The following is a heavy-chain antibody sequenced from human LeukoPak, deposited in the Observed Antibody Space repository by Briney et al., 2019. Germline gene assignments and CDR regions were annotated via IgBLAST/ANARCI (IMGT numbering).Heavy chain of an antibody. CDR1: GGSFSGYY. Sequence: SETLSLTCAVYGGSFSGYYRSWIRQPPGKGLEWIGEINHSGTTNYNPSLESRVTISADTYMSQYSLKLRSVNAADTAVYYCASNGGYCSGASCRYYYFYMDVWGKGTTVTVSS. J-gene: IGHJ6*03. D-gene: IGHD2-15*01. CDR3: ASNGGYCSGASCRYYYFYMDV. V-gene: IGHV4-34*01. CDR2: INHSGTT.